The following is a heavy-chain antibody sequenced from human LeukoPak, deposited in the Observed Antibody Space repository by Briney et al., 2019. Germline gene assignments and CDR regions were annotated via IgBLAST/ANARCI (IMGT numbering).Heavy chain of an antibody. Sequence: WGSLRLSCAASGFTFSSYGMHWVRQAPGKGLEWVAVISYDGSNKYYADSVKGRFTISRDNSKNTLYLQMNSLRAEDTVVYYCAKVSSDAFDIWGQGTMVTVSS. CDR3: AKVSSDAFDI. V-gene: IGHV3-30*18. CDR2: ISYDGSNK. CDR1: GFTFSSYG. J-gene: IGHJ3*02.